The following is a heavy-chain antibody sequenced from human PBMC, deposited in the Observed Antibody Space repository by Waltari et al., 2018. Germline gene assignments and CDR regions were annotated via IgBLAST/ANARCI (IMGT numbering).Heavy chain of an antibody. CDR3: AINWNYSFDP. CDR1: GGSFSGYY. D-gene: IGHD1-7*01. CDR2: INHSGST. V-gene: IGHV4-34*01. J-gene: IGHJ5*02. Sequence: QVQLQQWGAGLLKPSETLSLTCAVYGGSFSGYYWSWIRQPPGKGLEWIGEINHSGSTNYNPSLKSRVTISVDTSKNQFSLKLSSVTAADTAVYYCAINWNYSFDPWGQGTLVTVSS.